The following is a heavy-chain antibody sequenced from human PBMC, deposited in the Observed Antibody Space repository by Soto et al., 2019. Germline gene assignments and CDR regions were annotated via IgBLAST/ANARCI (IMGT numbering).Heavy chain of an antibody. Sequence: TSVKVSCKASGGTFSSYAISWVRQAPGQGLEWMGGIIPIFGTANYAQKFQGRVTITADESTSTAYMELSSLRSEDPAVYYCARDYYDSSGYYGRAYYSGMAVGGQGPTVTVSS. J-gene: IGHJ6*02. D-gene: IGHD3-22*01. V-gene: IGHV1-69*13. CDR3: ARDYYDSSGYYGRAYYSGMAV. CDR1: GGTFSSYA. CDR2: IIPIFGTA.